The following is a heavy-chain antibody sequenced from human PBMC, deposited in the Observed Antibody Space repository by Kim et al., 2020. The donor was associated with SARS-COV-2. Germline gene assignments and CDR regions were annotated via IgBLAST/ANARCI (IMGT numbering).Heavy chain of an antibody. Sequence: SETLSLTCTVSGGSISSSSYYWGWIRQPPGKGLEWIGSIDYSGSTYYNPSLKSRVTISVDTSKNKFSLKLSTVTAADTAVYYCARRLSDITMVREVIIRNWIDPWGQGTPVTVSS. CDR2: IDYSGST. CDR3: ARRLSDITMVREVIIRNWIDP. J-gene: IGHJ5*02. D-gene: IGHD3-10*01. V-gene: IGHV4-39*01. CDR1: GGSISSSSYY.